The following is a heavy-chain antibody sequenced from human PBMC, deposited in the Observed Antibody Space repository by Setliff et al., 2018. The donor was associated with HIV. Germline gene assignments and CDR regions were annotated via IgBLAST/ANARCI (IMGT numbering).Heavy chain of an antibody. J-gene: IGHJ4*02. D-gene: IGHD3-22*01. CDR2: IYYSGST. V-gene: IGHV4-39*01. Sequence: SETLSLTCAVSGDSISSSSYYWGWIRQPPGKGLEWIGSIYYSGSTYYNPSLNSRVTISVDASKNQFSLKLSSVTAADTAVYYCASLPPLYDSSGYYFDYWGQGTLVTVSS. CDR3: ASLPPLYDSSGYYFDY. CDR1: GDSISSSSYY.